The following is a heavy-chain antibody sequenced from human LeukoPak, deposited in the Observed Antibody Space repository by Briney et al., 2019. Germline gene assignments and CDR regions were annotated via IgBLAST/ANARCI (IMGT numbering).Heavy chain of an antibody. CDR1: GGSISSSNW. Sequence: PSQTLSPTCAVSGGSISSSNWWGWVRQPPGKGLEWFGEIYHIGSTNYNPSLKSRVTISVDKSKNQSSLKLSSVTAADTAVYYCARDLGEAGYSYGDVSRWFDPWGQGTLVTVSS. J-gene: IGHJ5*02. V-gene: IGHV4-4*02. CDR3: ARDLGEAGYSYGDVSRWFDP. D-gene: IGHD5-18*01. CDR2: IYHIGST.